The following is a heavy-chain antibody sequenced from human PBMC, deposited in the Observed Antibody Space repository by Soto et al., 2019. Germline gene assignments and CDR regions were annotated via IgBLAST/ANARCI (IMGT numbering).Heavy chain of an antibody. J-gene: IGHJ4*02. CDR3: ARGAYDILTGNSL. D-gene: IGHD3-9*01. CDR1: GGSISSGGYY. Sequence: SETLSLTCTVSGGSISSGGYYWSWIRQHPGKGLEWIGYIYYSGSTYYNPSLKSRVTISVDTSKNQFSLKLSSVTAADTAVYYCARGAYDILTGNSLWGQGTLVTVSS. CDR2: IYYSGST. V-gene: IGHV4-31*03.